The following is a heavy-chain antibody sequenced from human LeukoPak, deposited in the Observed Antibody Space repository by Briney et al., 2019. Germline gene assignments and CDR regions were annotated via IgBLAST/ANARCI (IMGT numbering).Heavy chain of an antibody. V-gene: IGHV3-30*02. Sequence: GGSLRLSCAASGFTFSSYGMHWVRQAPGKGLEWVAFIRYDGSNKYYADSVKGRFTISRDNSKNTLYLQMNSLRAEDTAVYYCAKAFWSGYYSGIYYYHYYMDVWGKGTTVTVSS. CDR2: IRYDGSNK. CDR3: AKAFWSGYYSGIYYYHYYMDV. J-gene: IGHJ6*03. CDR1: GFTFSSYG. D-gene: IGHD3-3*01.